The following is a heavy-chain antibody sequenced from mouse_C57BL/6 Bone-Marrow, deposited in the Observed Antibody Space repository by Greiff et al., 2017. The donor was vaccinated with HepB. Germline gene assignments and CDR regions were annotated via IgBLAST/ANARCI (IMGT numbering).Heavy chain of an antibody. CDR3: ARSYYYGSSLFAY. CDR1: GFTFSDYG. J-gene: IGHJ3*01. CDR2: ISSGSSTI. D-gene: IGHD1-1*01. V-gene: IGHV5-17*01. Sequence: EVQLQQSGGGLVKPGGSLKLSCAASGFTFSDYGMHWVRQAPEKGLEWVAYISSGSSTIYYADTVKGRFTISRDNAKNTLFLQMTSLRSEDTAMYYCARSYYYGSSLFAYWGQGTLVTVSA.